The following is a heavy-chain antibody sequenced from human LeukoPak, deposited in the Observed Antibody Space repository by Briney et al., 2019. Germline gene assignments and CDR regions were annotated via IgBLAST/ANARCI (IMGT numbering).Heavy chain of an antibody. CDR1: GGSFSGYY. Sequence: PSETLSLTCAVYGGSFSGYYWSWIRQPPGKGLEWIGEINHSGSTNYNPSLKSRVTISVDTSKNQFSLKLSSVTAADTAVYYCARGNCSSTSCSSFDPWGQGTLVTVSS. D-gene: IGHD2-2*01. V-gene: IGHV4-34*01. CDR2: INHSGST. J-gene: IGHJ5*02. CDR3: ARGNCSSTSCSSFDP.